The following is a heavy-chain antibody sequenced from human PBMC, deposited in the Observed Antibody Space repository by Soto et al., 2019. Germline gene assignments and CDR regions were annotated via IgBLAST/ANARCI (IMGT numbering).Heavy chain of an antibody. CDR1: GYSFTSYG. Sequence: QIPLVQSGAEVKKPGASVKVSCKASGYSFTSYGITWVRQAPGQGPEWLGWITAENGNTNYAQKCQGRSTMTTDTSTNTALMELRGLTSDDTAVYYCARVVLEWLPTSGFDYWGQGTLVTVSS. CDR2: ITAENGNT. CDR3: ARVVLEWLPTSGFDY. J-gene: IGHJ4*02. V-gene: IGHV1-18*04. D-gene: IGHD5-12*01.